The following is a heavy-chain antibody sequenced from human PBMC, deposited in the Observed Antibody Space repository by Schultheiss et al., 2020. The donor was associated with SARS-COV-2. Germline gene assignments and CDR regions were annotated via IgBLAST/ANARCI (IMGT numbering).Heavy chain of an antibody. Sequence: ASVKVSCKASGYTFTSYGISWVRQAPGQGLEWMGWISAYNGNTNYAQKLQGRVTMTEDTSTDTAYMELSSLRSEDTAVYYCATFLRSSPLYYYYGMDVWGQGTTVTVSS. CDR3: ATFLRSSPLYYYYGMDV. D-gene: IGHD6-6*01. CDR2: ISAYNGNT. CDR1: GYTFTSYG. J-gene: IGHJ6*02. V-gene: IGHV1-18*01.